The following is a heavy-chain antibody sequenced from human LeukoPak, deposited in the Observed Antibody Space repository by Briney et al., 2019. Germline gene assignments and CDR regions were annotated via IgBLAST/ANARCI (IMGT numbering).Heavy chain of an antibody. Sequence: PGGSLRLSCAASGFTFSSYSMNWVRQAPGKGLEWVAFIRYDGSNKYYADSVKGRFTISKDNSKNTLYLQMNSLRAEDTAVYYCARGPAILTGYYLTDWGQGTLVTVSS. V-gene: IGHV3-30*02. J-gene: IGHJ4*02. D-gene: IGHD3-9*01. CDR2: IRYDGSNK. CDR3: ARGPAILTGYYLTD. CDR1: GFTFSSYS.